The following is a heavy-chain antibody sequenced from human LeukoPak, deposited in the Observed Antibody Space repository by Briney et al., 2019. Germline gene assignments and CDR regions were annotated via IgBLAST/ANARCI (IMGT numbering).Heavy chain of an antibody. V-gene: IGHV4-39*07. J-gene: IGHJ2*01. D-gene: IGHD6-13*01. CDR2: IFYIGRT. Sequence: SETLSLTCTVSGFSISRSDYYWGWIRQPPGKGLEWIGNIFYIGRTDYNPSLKSRVTISVDTSKNQFSLKLSSVTAADTAVYYCARVYYSSSYDYWYFDLWGRGTLVTVSS. CDR1: GFSISRSDYY. CDR3: ARVYYSSSYDYWYFDL.